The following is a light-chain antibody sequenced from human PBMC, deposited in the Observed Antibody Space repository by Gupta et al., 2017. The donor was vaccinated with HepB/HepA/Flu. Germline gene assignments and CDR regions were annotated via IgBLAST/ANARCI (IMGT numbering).Light chain of an antibody. J-gene: IGLJ2*01. CDR3: AAWDDSLNAVV. CDR2: NND. CDR1: SSNIGSNT. V-gene: IGLV1-44*01. Sequence: QSVSTQPPSASGTPGQRVTISCSGSSSNIGSNTVSWYQQVPGTAPKLLIYNNDHRPSGVPDRLSGSKSGTSVSLAISGLQSEDEADYYCAAWDDSLNAVVFGGGTKLTVL.